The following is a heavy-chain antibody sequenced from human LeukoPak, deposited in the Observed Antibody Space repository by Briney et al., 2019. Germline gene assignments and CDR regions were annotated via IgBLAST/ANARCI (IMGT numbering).Heavy chain of an antibody. J-gene: IGHJ5*02. D-gene: IGHD3-22*01. CDR2: ISAYNGNT. CDR1: GYTFTSYG. CDR3: ATLRRGYSSGYYQPDNWFDP. V-gene: IGHV1-18*01. Sequence: ASVKVSCKASGYTFTSYGISWVRQAPGQALEWMGWISAYNGNTNYAHKFQSRVTMTTDTSTSTAYMDLRSLRSDDTAMYYCATLRRGYSSGYYQPDNWFDPWGQGTLVTVSS.